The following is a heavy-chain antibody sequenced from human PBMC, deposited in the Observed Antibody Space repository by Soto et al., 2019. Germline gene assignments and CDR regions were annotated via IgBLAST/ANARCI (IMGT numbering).Heavy chain of an antibody. CDR1: GFTFSGYS. CDR3: XXXFRNXFNV. V-gene: IGHV3-21*01. CDR2: ISGPSIYI. Sequence: EVQLVESGGGLVKPGGSLRLSCVASGFTFSGYSINWVRQAPGKGLEWVSYISGPSIYIYYADSVKGRFTISRDNAKXXXXXXXXXXXXXXXXXXXXXXXFRNXFNVWGQGTTVSVSS. J-gene: IGHJ6*02.